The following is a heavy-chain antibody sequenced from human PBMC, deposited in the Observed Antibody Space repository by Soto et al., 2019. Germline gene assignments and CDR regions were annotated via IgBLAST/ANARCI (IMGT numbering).Heavy chain of an antibody. CDR3: ARDPWGGDIGDY. J-gene: IGHJ4*02. CDR1: GFTVGSAY. D-gene: IGHD4-17*01. Sequence: DVQLVESGGGLVLRGESLRLSCAASGFTVGSAYMSWVRQAPGKGLEWVAGIYSGGNTYYADSVKGRFTISRDTSKNRLYLQMNSLRAEDAAIYYCARDPWGGDIGDYWGQGTLVTVSS. V-gene: IGHV3-66*01. CDR2: IYSGGNT.